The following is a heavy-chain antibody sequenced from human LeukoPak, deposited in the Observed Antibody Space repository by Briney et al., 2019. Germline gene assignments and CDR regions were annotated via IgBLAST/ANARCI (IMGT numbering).Heavy chain of an antibody. CDR1: GYSISSSSYY. J-gene: IGHJ3*02. Sequence: SETLSLTCTVSGYSISSSSYYWGWIRQPPGKGLEWIGSIYYSGSTYYNPSLKSRVTISVDTSKNQFSLKLSSVTAADTAVYYCARDNYYDSSLDAFDIWGQGTMVTVSS. CDR2: IYYSGST. V-gene: IGHV4-39*07. D-gene: IGHD3-22*01. CDR3: ARDNYYDSSLDAFDI.